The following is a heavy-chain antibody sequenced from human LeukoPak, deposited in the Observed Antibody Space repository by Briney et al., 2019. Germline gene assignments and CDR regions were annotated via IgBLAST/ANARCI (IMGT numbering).Heavy chain of an antibody. CDR1: GFTFDDYG. D-gene: IGHD2-15*01. Sequence: GGSLRLSCAASGFTFDDYGMSWVRQAPGKGLEWVSGINWNGGSTGYADSVKGRFTISRDNAKNSLYLQMNSLRAEDTALYYCAVLGYCSGGSSYDWFDPWGQGTLVTVSS. J-gene: IGHJ5*02. CDR2: INWNGGST. V-gene: IGHV3-20*04. CDR3: AVLGYCSGGSSYDWFDP.